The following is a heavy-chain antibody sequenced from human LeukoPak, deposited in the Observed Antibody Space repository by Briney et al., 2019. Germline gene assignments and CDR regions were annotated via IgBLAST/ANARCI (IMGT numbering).Heavy chain of an antibody. CDR2: INPNSGGT. J-gene: IGHJ3*02. D-gene: IGHD2-2*02. CDR3: ARRVPAGIGAFDI. V-gene: IGHV1-2*02. CDR1: GYTFTGYY. Sequence: GASVKVSYKASGYTFTGYYMHWVRQAPGQGLEWMGWINPNSGGTTYAQIFQGRVTMTRDTSISTAYMELSRLRSDDTAVYYCARRVPAGIGAFDIWGQGTMVTVSS.